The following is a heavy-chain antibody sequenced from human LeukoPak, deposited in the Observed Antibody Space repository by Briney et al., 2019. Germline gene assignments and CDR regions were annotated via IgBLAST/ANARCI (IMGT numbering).Heavy chain of an antibody. V-gene: IGHV3-53*05. CDR3: AKPKDYYDSSGFDY. CDR1: GFAVSSNY. D-gene: IGHD3-22*01. CDR2: IYRGDST. J-gene: IGHJ4*02. Sequence: GGSLRLSCAASGFAVSSNYMSWVRQAPGKGLEWVSLIYRGDSTYYADSVKGRFTISRDNSKNTLYLQMNSLRAEDTAVYYCAKPKDYYDSSGFDYWGQGTLVTVSS.